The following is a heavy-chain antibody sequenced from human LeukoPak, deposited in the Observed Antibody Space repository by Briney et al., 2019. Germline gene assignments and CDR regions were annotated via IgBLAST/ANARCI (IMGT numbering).Heavy chain of an antibody. V-gene: IGHV3-23*01. CDR2: LSGSGGST. CDR1: GFTCSRHA. Sequence: PSGTLCLSCAGSGFTCSRHAMSRARQGPGHGPEWVFVLSGSGGSTYYADSVKGRFTISRDNSKNTLYLQMNSLRAEDTAVYYCALQHLGGIAASYFDYWGQGTLVTVSS. J-gene: IGHJ4*02. D-gene: IGHD6-13*01. CDR3: ALQHLGGIAASYFDY.